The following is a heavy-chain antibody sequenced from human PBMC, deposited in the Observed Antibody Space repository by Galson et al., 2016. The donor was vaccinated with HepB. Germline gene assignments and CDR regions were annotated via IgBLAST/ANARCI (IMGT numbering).Heavy chain of an antibody. D-gene: IGHD6-19*01. CDR3: ARMVPLYSDGWYVRGDGWFDP. Sequence: SLRLSCAASGLTFSHYFVSWIRQAPGKGLEWVSYISGSADSRHYADSVKGRFTISRDNAKNSLYLQMNSLRAEDTAVYYCARMVPLYSDGWYVRGDGWFDPWGQGTLVTVSS. J-gene: IGHJ5*02. CDR2: ISGSADSR. V-gene: IGHV3-11*01. CDR1: GLTFSHYF.